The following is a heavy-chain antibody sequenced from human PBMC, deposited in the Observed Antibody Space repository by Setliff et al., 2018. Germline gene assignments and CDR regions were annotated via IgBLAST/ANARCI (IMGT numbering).Heavy chain of an antibody. Sequence: SETLSLTCTVSGGSISSSSYYWGWIRQPPGKGLEWIGSIYYSGSTYYNPSLKSRVTISVDTSKNQFSLKLSSVTAADTAVYYRAREQWLDQPGYYYMDVWAKGTTVTVSS. CDR3: AREQWLDQPGYYYMDV. J-gene: IGHJ6*03. V-gene: IGHV4-39*02. CDR2: IYYSGST. D-gene: IGHD6-19*01. CDR1: GGSISSSSYY.